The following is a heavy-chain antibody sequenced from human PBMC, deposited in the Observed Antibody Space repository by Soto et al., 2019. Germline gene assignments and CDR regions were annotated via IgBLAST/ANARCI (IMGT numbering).Heavy chain of an antibody. Sequence: PGESLKISCRGSGYSFTNYWIGWVRQMPGKGLESMGIIYPGDSDTRYNPSFQGRVTISVDKSTSTAYLQWYSLTASDTAIYYCARVAMFKAFDIWGQGTMDTVSS. CDR2: IYPGDSDT. CDR1: GYSFTNYW. V-gene: IGHV5-51*01. J-gene: IGHJ3*02. D-gene: IGHD5-12*01. CDR3: ARVAMFKAFDI.